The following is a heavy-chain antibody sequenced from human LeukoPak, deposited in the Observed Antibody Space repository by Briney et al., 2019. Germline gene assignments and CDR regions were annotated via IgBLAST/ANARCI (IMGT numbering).Heavy chain of an antibody. D-gene: IGHD4-17*01. CDR3: ASCPEHYGVFRRNYFDY. CDR2: IYSGGST. V-gene: IGHV3-66*01. Sequence: GGSLRLSCAASGFTVSSKYMSWVRQAPGKGLGWVSVIYSGGSTYYADSVKGRFTISRDNSKNTLYLQMNSLRAEDTAVYYCASCPEHYGVFRRNYFDYWGQGTLVTVSS. J-gene: IGHJ4*02. CDR1: GFTVSSKY.